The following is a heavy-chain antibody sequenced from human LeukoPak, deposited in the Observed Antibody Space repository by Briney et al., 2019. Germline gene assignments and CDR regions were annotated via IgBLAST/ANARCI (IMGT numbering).Heavy chain of an antibody. D-gene: IGHD3-22*01. CDR1: GYTFTSYG. CDR3: AREKDYDSSGYSHYYYYMDV. J-gene: IGHJ6*03. Sequence: ASVKVSCKASGYTFTSYGISWVRQAPGQGLEWMGWISAYNGNTNYAQKLQGRVTMTTDTSTSTAYMELRSLRSDDTAVYYCAREKDYDSSGYSHYYYYMDVWGKGTTVTVSS. V-gene: IGHV1-18*01. CDR2: ISAYNGNT.